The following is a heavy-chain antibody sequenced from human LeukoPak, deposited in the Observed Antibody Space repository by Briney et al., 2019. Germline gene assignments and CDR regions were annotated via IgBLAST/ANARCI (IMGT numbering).Heavy chain of an antibody. Sequence: GGSLRLSCAASGFTVSSNYKSWVRQAPGKGLEWVSVIYSGGSTYYADSVKGRFTISRDNSKNTLYLQMNSLRAEDTAVYYCARARPFDYGMDVWGQGTTVTVS. D-gene: IGHD6-6*01. V-gene: IGHV3-66*02. J-gene: IGHJ6*02. CDR2: IYSGGST. CDR1: GFTVSSNY. CDR3: ARARPFDYGMDV.